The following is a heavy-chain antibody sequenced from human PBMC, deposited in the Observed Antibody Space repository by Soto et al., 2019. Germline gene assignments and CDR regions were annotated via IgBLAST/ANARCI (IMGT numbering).Heavy chain of an antibody. Sequence: QVQLQESGPGLVKPSQTLSLTCTVSGGSISSGGYYWSWIRQHPGKGLEWIGYIYYSGSTYYNPSLKSRVTISVDTSKYQFSLKLSSVTAADTAVYYCARDQGIVGATWWFDPWGQGTLVTVSS. V-gene: IGHV4-31*03. CDR2: IYYSGST. D-gene: IGHD1-26*01. J-gene: IGHJ5*02. CDR3: ARDQGIVGATWWFDP. CDR1: GGSISSGGYY.